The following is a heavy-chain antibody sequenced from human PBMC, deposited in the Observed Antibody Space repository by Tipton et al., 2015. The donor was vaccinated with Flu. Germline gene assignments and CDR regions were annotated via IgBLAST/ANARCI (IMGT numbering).Heavy chain of an antibody. D-gene: IGHD1-26*01. CDR3: AREGRNSGGLDY. V-gene: IGHV4-59*01. CDR2: IYYSGNT. J-gene: IGHJ4*02. CDR1: GASINNYY. Sequence: TLSLTCTVSGASINNYYWSWIRQPPGKGLEWIGYIYYSGNTNYNPSLKSRVTMSLDASKSHFSLKLSSVTAADTAVYFCAREGRNSGGLDYWGQGTLVTVSS.